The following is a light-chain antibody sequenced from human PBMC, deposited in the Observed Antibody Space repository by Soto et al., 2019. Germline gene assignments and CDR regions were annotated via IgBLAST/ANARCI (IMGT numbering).Light chain of an antibody. CDR3: SSYTSSSTSV. CDR1: SSDVGGYNY. V-gene: IGLV2-14*01. CDR2: EVS. Sequence: QSALTQPASVSGSPGQSITISCTGTSSDVGGYNYVSWYQQHPGKAPKLMIYEVSNRPSGVSSRFSGSKSGNTASLTISGIQAEYEADYYCSSYTSSSTSVFGTGTKLTVL. J-gene: IGLJ1*01.